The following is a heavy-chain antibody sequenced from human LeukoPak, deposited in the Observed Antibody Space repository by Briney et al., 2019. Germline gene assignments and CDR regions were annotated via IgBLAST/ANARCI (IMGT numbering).Heavy chain of an antibody. D-gene: IGHD4-17*01. Sequence: QPGGSLRLSCAASGFTFSSYSMNWVRQAPGKGLEWVSYISSSSSTIYYADSVKGRFTISRDNAKNSLYLQMNSLRAEDTAVYYCARELYDYGDYVFGGRWFDPWGQGTLVTVPS. CDR1: GFTFSSYS. CDR2: ISSSSSTI. CDR3: ARELYDYGDYVFGGRWFDP. V-gene: IGHV3-48*01. J-gene: IGHJ5*02.